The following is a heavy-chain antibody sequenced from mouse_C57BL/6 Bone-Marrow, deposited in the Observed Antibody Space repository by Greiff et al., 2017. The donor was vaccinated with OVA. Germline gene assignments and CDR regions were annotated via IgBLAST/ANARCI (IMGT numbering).Heavy chain of an antibody. J-gene: IGHJ3*01. CDR1: GYTFTSYW. Sequence: QVQLQQPGAELVRPGTSVQLSCKASGYTFTSYWMHWVKQRPGQGLEWIGVIDPSDSYTNYNQKFKGKATLTVDTSSSTAYMQLSSLTSEDSAVYYCAREWLLLAWFAYWGQGTLVTVSA. CDR3: AREWLLLAWFAY. V-gene: IGHV1-59*01. D-gene: IGHD2-3*01. CDR2: IDPSDSYT.